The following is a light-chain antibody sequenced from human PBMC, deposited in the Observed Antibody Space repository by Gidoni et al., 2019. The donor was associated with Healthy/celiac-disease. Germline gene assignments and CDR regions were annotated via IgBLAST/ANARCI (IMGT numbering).Light chain of an antibody. V-gene: IGKV1-39*01. CDR2: AAS. CDR3: QPSYSTLWT. Sequence: DIQMTQSRSSLSASVGDRVTITCRASQSISSYLNWYQQKPGKAPKLLLYAASSLQSGVPSRFSGSGSGTDFTLTISSLQPEDFATYYCQPSYSTLWTFGQGTKVEIK. CDR1: QSISSY. J-gene: IGKJ1*01.